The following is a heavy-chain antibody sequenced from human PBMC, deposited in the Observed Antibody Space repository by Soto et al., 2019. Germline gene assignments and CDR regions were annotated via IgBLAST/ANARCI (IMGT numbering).Heavy chain of an antibody. CDR1: GFTFSSYG. D-gene: IGHD3-16*02. J-gene: IGHJ6*02. V-gene: IGHV3-33*01. CDR3: SIVVWGSYRSSYGMDV. CDR2: IWYDGSNK. Sequence: GGSLRLSCAASGFTFSSYGMHWVRQAPGKGLEWVAVIWYDGSNKYYADSVKGRFTISRDNSKNTLYLQMNSLRAEDTAVYYCSIVVWGSYRSSYGMDVWGQGTTVTVSS.